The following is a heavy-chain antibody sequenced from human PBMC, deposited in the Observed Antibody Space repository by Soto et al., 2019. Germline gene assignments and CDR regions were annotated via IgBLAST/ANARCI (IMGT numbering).Heavy chain of an antibody. CDR3: ARGRMTTATVGGDFDP. J-gene: IGHJ5*02. CDR2: INPDNGGT. Sequence: QVQLVQSGAEVKKPGASVKVSCKTSGYTFTDYYIHWVRQAPGHGLEWMGWINPDNGGTNYSQKFQDWVTLTRDTSTTTAYMALSRLKSDDTAAYSCARGRMTTATVGGDFDPWGQGTLVTVSS. D-gene: IGHD4-17*01. V-gene: IGHV1-2*04. CDR1: GYTFTDYY.